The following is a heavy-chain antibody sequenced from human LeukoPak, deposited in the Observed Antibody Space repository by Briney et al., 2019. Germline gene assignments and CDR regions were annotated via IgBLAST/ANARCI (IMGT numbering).Heavy chain of an antibody. CDR3: AKGGARFDY. J-gene: IGHJ4*02. CDR1: GFTFSTYW. Sequence: GGSLRLSCAASGFTFSTYWMSRVRQAPGKGREWVANIKEDGSEKYYVDSVKGRFSISRDNAKNSLYLQMNSLRAEDTAVCYCAKGGARFDYWGQGTLVTVSS. V-gene: IGHV3-7*01. CDR2: IKEDGSEK. D-gene: IGHD4/OR15-4a*01.